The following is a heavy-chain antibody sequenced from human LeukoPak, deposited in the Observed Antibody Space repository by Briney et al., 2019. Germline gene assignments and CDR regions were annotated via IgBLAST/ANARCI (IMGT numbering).Heavy chain of an antibody. J-gene: IGHJ4*02. Sequence: GGSLRLSCAASGFTFSSYWMSWVRQAPGKGLEWVANIKQDGSEKYYVDSVKGRFTISRDNAKNSLYLHMNSLRAEDTAVYYCARVYDILTGYLYYFDYWGQGTLVTVSS. CDR3: ARVYDILTGYLYYFDY. D-gene: IGHD3-9*01. CDR2: IKQDGSEK. CDR1: GFTFSSYW. V-gene: IGHV3-7*03.